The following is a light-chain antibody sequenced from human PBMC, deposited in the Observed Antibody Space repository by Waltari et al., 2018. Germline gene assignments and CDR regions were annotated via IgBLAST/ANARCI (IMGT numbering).Light chain of an antibody. CDR1: ILAKKY. CDR2: KDS. V-gene: IGLV3-27*01. J-gene: IGLJ2*01. Sequence: SSELTQPASVSVSLRQTAVITCSGDILAKKYGRWFQQKPGQAPVLFIYKDSERPSGIPDRFSGSSSGTTLTLTISGAQVEDEAAYYCYSAADNHRVLFGGATKLTVL. CDR3: YSAADNHRVL.